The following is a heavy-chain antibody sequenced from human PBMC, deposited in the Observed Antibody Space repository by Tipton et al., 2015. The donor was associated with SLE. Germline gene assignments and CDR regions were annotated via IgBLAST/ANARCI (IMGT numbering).Heavy chain of an antibody. Sequence: TLSLTCTVSGGSISSYYWSWIRQPPGKGLEWIGYIYSSGSTNYSPSLKSRVSMSVDRSKNQFSLKLSSVTAADTAMYYCARTLYYYDSSVYSRYFDIWGRGTLVTVSS. D-gene: IGHD3-22*01. CDR1: GGSISSYY. CDR3: ARTLYYYDSSVYSRYFDI. V-gene: IGHV4-59*07. J-gene: IGHJ2*01. CDR2: IYSSGST.